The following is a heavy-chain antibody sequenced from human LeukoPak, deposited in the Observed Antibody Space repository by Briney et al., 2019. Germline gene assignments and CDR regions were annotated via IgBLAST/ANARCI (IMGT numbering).Heavy chain of an antibody. J-gene: IGHJ4*02. CDR2: ISAYNGNT. V-gene: IGHV1-18*01. D-gene: IGHD1-26*01. Sequence: ASVKVSCKASGYTFTSYGISWVRQAPGQGLEWMGWISAYNGNTNYAQKLQGRVTMTTDTSTSTAYMELRSPRSDDTAVYYCATEVGATGNLDYWGQGTLVTVSS. CDR3: ATEVGATGNLDY. CDR1: GYTFTSYG.